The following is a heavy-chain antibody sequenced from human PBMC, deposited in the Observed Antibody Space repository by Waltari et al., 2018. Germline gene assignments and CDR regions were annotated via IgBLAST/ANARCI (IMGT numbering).Heavy chain of an antibody. CDR3: ARGGRFREFNYLDY. J-gene: IGHJ4*02. CDR2: VNPHSGDT. CDR1: EYTFTAYY. V-gene: IGHV1-2*02. D-gene: IGHD3-10*01. Sequence: QIRLVQSGAEVKRPGDSVKVSCKGIEYTFTAYYLHWVRRAHGQGLEWMGWVNPHSGDTIYAQNFQGRVTMTRDMSISTAYMELTRLRSDDTAIYYCARGGRFREFNYLDYWGQGSPVTVSS.